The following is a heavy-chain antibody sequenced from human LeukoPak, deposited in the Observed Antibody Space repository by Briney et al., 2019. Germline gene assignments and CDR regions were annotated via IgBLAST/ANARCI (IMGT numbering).Heavy chain of an antibody. CDR1: GFTVSSNY. CDR2: IYSGGST. V-gene: IGHV3-53*01. D-gene: IGHD2-15*01. CDR3: ARDLSQSRYCSGGSCYYY. J-gene: IGHJ4*02. Sequence: GGSLRLSCAASGFTVSSNYMSWVRQAPGKGLEWVSVIYSGGSTYYADSVKGRFTISRDNSKNTLYLQMNSLRAEDTAVYYCARDLSQSRYCSGGSCYYYWGQGALVTVSS.